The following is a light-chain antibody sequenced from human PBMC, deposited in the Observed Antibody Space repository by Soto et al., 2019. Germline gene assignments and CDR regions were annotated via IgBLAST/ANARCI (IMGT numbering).Light chain of an antibody. J-gene: IGKJ1*01. CDR2: AAS. CDR1: ESVSSY. CDR3: QQSYSKWT. V-gene: IGKV1-39*01. Sequence: DIQMTQSPSSLSASVGDRVTITCRAKESVSSYVNWYQQKPGKAPKLLIYAASSLQSGVPARFSGSWTVTDFTLTISGLQPEDFATYYCQQSYSKWTFGQGTKVEIK.